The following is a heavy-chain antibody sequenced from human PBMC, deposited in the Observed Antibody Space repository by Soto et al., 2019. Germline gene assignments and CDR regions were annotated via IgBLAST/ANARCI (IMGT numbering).Heavy chain of an antibody. Sequence: GGSLTLSCAASGFTFSSFAMHWVRQPPGKGPQWVASISSDGNNKYYADSVKGRFTISTDNSKNTLYVQMNSLRGEDTAVYYCARAPTTRFGYWGQGTPVTVSS. CDR2: ISSDGNNK. V-gene: IGHV3-30*01. J-gene: IGHJ4*02. CDR1: GFTFSSFA. D-gene: IGHD4-17*01. CDR3: ARAPTTRFGY.